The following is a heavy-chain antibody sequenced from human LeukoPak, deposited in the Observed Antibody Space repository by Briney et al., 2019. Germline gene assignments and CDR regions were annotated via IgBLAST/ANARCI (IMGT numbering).Heavy chain of an antibody. Sequence: PGGSLRLSCAASGFTFSRSGLHWVRQAPGKGLEGVAFIRDDGSTGYYADSVKGRFTVSRDNSKNTLYLHMDSLRTEDTAVYYCAKVPHSWGLFDSWGQGTLVTVSS. CDR2: IRDDGSTG. J-gene: IGHJ4*02. D-gene: IGHD3-16*01. V-gene: IGHV3-30*02. CDR1: GFTFSRSG. CDR3: AKVPHSWGLFDS.